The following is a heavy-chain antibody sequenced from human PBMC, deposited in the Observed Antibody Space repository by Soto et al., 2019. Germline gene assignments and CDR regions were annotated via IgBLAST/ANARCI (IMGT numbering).Heavy chain of an antibody. D-gene: IGHD3-10*01. J-gene: IGHJ4*02. CDR2: IIPIFGTA. CDR3: ARGPYGSGSYYNPYDY. CDR1: GGTFSSYA. V-gene: IGHV1-69*13. Sequence: SVKVSCKASGGTFSSYAISWVRQAPGQGLEWMGGIIPIFGTANYAQKFQGRVMITADESTSTAYMELSSLRSEDTAVYYCARGPYGSGSYYNPYDYWGQGTLVTVSS.